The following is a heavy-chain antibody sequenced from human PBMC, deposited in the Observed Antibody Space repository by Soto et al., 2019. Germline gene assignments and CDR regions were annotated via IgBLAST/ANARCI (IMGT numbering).Heavy chain of an antibody. D-gene: IGHD3-10*01. V-gene: IGHV4-34*01. CDR1: GGSFNDFS. Sequence: SETLSLTCAVYGGSFNDFSWSWIRQPPGKGLEYIGEINYSGRTNYKSSLRSRAAISADRSKNQFSLRLNSVTAADTAVYYCARLVENTDEMAVVRAWGYYYFGLDVWGQGTTDTVSS. CDR3: ARLVENTDEMAVVRAWGYYYFGLDV. CDR2: INYSGRT. J-gene: IGHJ6*02.